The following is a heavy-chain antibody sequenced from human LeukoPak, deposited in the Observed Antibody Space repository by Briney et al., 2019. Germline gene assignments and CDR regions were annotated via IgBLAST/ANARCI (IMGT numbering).Heavy chain of an antibody. CDR3: ARVAYCGGDCYTTYFDY. J-gene: IGHJ4*02. CDR1: GYTFTSYG. D-gene: IGHD2-21*01. V-gene: IGHV1-18*01. CDR2: ISAYNGNT. Sequence: ASVKVSCKASGYTFTSYGISRVRQAPGQGLEWMGWISAYNGNTNYAQNLQGRVTMTTDTSASTVYMELRSLRSDDTAVYYCARVAYCGGDCYTTYFDYWGQGTLVTVSS.